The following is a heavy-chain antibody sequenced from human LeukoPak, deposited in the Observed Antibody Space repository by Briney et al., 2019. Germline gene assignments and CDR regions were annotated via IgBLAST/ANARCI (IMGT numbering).Heavy chain of an antibody. J-gene: IGHJ4*02. D-gene: IGHD5-12*01. V-gene: IGHV4-59*12. CDR3: ARREAGTENPDIVASTYFDY. CDR1: GGSISSYY. CDR2: IYYSGST. Sequence: SETLSLTCTVSGGSISSYYWSWIRQPPGKGLEWIGYIYYSGSTNYNPSLKSRVTILLDTSMNQFSLNLTSATAADTAVYYCARREAGTENPDIVASTYFDYWGRGTLVTVSS.